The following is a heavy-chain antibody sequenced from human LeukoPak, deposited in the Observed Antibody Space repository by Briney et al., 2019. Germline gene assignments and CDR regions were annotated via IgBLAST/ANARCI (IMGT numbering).Heavy chain of an antibody. CDR1: GGSISSYY. J-gene: IGHJ4*02. V-gene: IGHV4-4*07. CDR2: IYTSGST. CDR3: ANYHDYSNFQGAYSLDY. D-gene: IGHD4-11*01. Sequence: SQTLSLTCTVSGGSISSYYWSWIRQPAGKGLEWIGRIYTSGSTNYNPSLKSRVTMSVDTSKNQFSLKLSSVTAADTAVYYCANYHDYSNFQGAYSLDYWGQGTLVTVSS.